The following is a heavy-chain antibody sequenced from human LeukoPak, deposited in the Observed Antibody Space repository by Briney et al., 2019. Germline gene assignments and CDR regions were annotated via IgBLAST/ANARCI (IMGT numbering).Heavy chain of an antibody. CDR3: ASGYSYGYVRI. CDR2: INHSGST. CDR1: GGSFSGYY. J-gene: IGHJ4*02. Sequence: SETLSLTCAVYGGSFSGYYWSWIRQPPGKGLEWIGEINHSGSTNYNPSLKSRVTISVDTSKNQFSLNLSSVTAADTAVYYCASGYSYGYVRIWGQGTLVTVSS. V-gene: IGHV4-34*01. D-gene: IGHD5-18*01.